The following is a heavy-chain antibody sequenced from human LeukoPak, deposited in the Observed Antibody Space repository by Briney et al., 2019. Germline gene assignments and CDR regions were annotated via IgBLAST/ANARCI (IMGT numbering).Heavy chain of an antibody. J-gene: IGHJ4*02. CDR1: GGSISSSSYY. CDR2: IYHSGRT. D-gene: IGHD2-2*02. V-gene: IGHV4-39*07. Sequence: PSETLSLTCTVSGGSISSSSYYWGWIRQPPGKGLEWIGSIYHSGRTFYNPSLKSRVTISVDTSKNQFSLKLSSVTAADTAVYYCAREGYCSSTSCYNPYYFDYWGQGTLVTVSS. CDR3: AREGYCSSTSCYNPYYFDY.